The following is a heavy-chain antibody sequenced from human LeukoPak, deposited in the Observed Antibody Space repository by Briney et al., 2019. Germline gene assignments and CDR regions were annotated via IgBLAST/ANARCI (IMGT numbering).Heavy chain of an antibody. J-gene: IGHJ5*02. CDR3: ARGTSGYAINWFDP. V-gene: IGHV3-21*01. D-gene: IGHD3-9*01. CDR2: ISSRSISYI. CDR1: GFTFNTYN. Sequence: GGSLRLSCSASGFTFNTYNMKWVRQAPRKGLEWVASISSRSISYIYYADSFRHRFTIPRNNPKNSLSLQMNSRRGEDTAVYYCARGTSGYAINWFDPWGQGTLVSVSS.